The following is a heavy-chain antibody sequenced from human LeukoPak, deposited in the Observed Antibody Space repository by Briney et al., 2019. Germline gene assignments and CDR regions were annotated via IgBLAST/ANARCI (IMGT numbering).Heavy chain of an antibody. CDR3: ASNTRTVEPFDY. CDR1: GYTFTSYG. Sequence: GASVKVSCKASGYTFTSYGISWVRRAPGQGLEWMGGIIPIFGTANYAQKFQGRVTITADESTSTAYMELSSLRSEDTAVYYCASNTRTVEPFDYWGQGTLVTVSS. V-gene: IGHV1-69*13. D-gene: IGHD1-1*01. CDR2: IIPIFGTA. J-gene: IGHJ4*02.